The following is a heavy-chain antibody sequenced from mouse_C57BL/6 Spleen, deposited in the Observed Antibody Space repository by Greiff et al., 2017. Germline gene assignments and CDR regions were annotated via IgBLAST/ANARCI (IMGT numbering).Heavy chain of an antibody. Sequence: DVQLQESGPGLVKPSQSLSLTCSVTGYSITSGYYWNWIRQFPGNKLEWMGYISYDGSNNYNPYLKNRISFTRDTSKNQFFLKLNSVTTEDTATNYCARVDGYEDYAMGYWGQGTSVTVSS. CDR3: ARVDGYEDYAMGY. D-gene: IGHD2-2*01. J-gene: IGHJ4*01. CDR1: GYSITSGYY. CDR2: ISYDGSN. V-gene: IGHV3-6*01.